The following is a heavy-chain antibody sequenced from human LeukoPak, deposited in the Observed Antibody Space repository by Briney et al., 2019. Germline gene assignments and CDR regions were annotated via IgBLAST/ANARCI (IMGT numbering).Heavy chain of an antibody. CDR1: GFTFSSYS. D-gene: IGHD6-19*01. CDR3: ARAGEQWLVPNAYFDY. J-gene: IGHJ4*02. Sequence: GGSLRLSCAASGFTFSSYSMNWVRQAPGKGLEWVSSISSSSSYIYYADPVKGRFTISRDNAKNSLYLQMNSLRAEDTAVYYCARAGEQWLVPNAYFDYWGQGTLVTVSS. V-gene: IGHV3-21*01. CDR2: ISSSSSYI.